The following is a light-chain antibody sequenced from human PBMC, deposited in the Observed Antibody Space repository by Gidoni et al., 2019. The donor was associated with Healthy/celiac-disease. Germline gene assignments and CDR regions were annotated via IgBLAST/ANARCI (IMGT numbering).Light chain of an antibody. CDR1: SLRSYY. V-gene: IGLV3-19*01. CDR3: NSRDSSGNL. J-gene: IGLJ2*01. Sequence: STELTQDPAVSVDLGQTVRITCQGDSLRSYYASWYQQKPGQAPVLVIYGKTNRPSGIPDRFSGSSSGNTASLTITGAQAEDEADYYCNSRDSSGNLFGGGTKLTVL. CDR2: GKT.